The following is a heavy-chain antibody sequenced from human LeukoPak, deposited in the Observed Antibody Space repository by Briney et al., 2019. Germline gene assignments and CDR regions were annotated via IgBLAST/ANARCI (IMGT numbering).Heavy chain of an antibody. Sequence: PGGSLRLSCAASGFTFSSYAMSWVRQAPGKGLEWVSAISGSGGSTYYADSVKGRFTISRDNSKNTLYLQMNSLRAEDTAVYYCANIQPTWKFDLDTYNWFDPWGQGTLVTVSS. CDR2: ISGSGGST. J-gene: IGHJ5*02. CDR3: ANIQPTWKFDLDTYNWFDP. D-gene: IGHD1-1*01. V-gene: IGHV3-23*01. CDR1: GFTFSSYA.